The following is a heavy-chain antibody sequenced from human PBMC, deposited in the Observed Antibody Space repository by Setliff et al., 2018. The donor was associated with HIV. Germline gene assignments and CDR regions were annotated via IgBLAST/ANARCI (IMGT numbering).Heavy chain of an antibody. Sequence: GASVKVSCKSSGYTFTDYFMHWVRQAPGQGLEWMGWISAYNGNTNYSQNLQGRVTMTTDTSTSTAYMELRSLRSDDTAVYYCARCLKDIVVVPYAGGGMDVWGKGTTVTVSS. D-gene: IGHD2-2*01. J-gene: IGHJ6*03. CDR2: ISAYNGNT. CDR1: GYTFTDYF. CDR3: ARCLKDIVVVPYAGGGMDV. V-gene: IGHV1-18*04.